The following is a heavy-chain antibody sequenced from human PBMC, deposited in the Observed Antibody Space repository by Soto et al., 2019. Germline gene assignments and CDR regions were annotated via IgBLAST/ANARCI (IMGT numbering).Heavy chain of an antibody. CDR3: PRDIPIYIVGARPPFDI. D-gene: IGHD1-26*01. V-gene: IGHV1-18*04. J-gene: IGHJ3*02. CDR1: GCTFTSYG. CDR2: ISAYNGNT. Sequence: ASVKVSCKASGCTFTSYGISWVRQASGQGLEWMGWISAYNGNTNYAQKLQGRVTMTTDTSTSTAYLELRSLRSDDTAVYYCPRDIPIYIVGARPPFDIWGQGTMVTVSS.